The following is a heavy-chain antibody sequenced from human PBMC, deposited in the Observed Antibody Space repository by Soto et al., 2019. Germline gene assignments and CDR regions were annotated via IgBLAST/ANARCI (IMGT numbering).Heavy chain of an antibody. CDR1: GFTFSDYY. CDR2: ISSSGSTI. V-gene: IGHV3-11*01. D-gene: IGHD6-19*01. Sequence: QVQLVESGGGLVKPGGSLRLSCAASGFTFSDYYMSWIRQAPGKGLEWVSHISSSGSTIYYADSVKGRFTISRDNAKNSLYLQMNSLRAEDTAVYYCARVGSGWLLTQYYYYYYMDVWGKGTTVTVSS. CDR3: ARVGSGWLLTQYYYYYYMDV. J-gene: IGHJ6*03.